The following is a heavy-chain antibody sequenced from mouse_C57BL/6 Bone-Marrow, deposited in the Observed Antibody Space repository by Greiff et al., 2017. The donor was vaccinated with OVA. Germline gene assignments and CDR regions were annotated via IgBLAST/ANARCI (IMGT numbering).Heavy chain of an antibody. CDR3: ARHRRGLLQIAY. V-gene: IGHV5-9*01. J-gene: IGHJ3*01. Sequence: EVQVVESGGGLVKPGGSLKLSCAASGFTFSSYTMSWVRQTPEKRLEWVATISGGGGNTYYPDSVKGRFTISRDNAKNTLYLQMSSLRSEDTALYYCARHRRGLLQIAYWGQGTLVTVSA. CDR1: GFTFSSYT. CDR2: ISGGGGNT. D-gene: IGHD2-3*01.